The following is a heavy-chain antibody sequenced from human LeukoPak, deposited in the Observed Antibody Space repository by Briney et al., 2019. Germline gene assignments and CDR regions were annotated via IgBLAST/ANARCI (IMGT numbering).Heavy chain of an antibody. CDR1: GDSVSSNSAS. V-gene: IGHV6-1*01. CDR2: TYHSSQWNN. D-gene: IGHD5-12*01. J-gene: IGHJ4*02. CDR3: ARRRYSGYEGYFDY. Sequence: SQTLSLTCAISGDSVSSNSASWNWFRQSPSRGLEWLGRTYHSSQWNNDYAVSVESRIAINPDTTKNLLSLQLSSVTPEDTAVYYCARRRYSGYEGYFDYWGQGTPVTVST.